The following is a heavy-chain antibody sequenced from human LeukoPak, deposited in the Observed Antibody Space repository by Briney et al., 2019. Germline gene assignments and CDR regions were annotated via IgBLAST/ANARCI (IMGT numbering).Heavy chain of an antibody. Sequence: GGSLRLSWAASGFAFSTYWMAWVRQAPGKGLEWVGNINQDGSVKHYVDSVRGRFTISRDNARNSVYLQMSALRVEDTAVYYCTRDFVFWGQGSLVTASS. V-gene: IGHV3-7*01. J-gene: IGHJ4*02. CDR1: GFAFSTYW. CDR2: INQDGSVK. D-gene: IGHD3-16*01. CDR3: TRDFVF.